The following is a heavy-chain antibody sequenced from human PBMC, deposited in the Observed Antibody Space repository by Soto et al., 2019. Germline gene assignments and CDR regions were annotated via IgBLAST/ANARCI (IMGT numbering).Heavy chain of an antibody. Sequence: EVQLVESGGGLIQPGGSLRLSCAASGFSVSSNYMSWVRQAPGKGLEWVSVIYSGGNTHYADSVKGRFTISRDYSKNTLYLQMNSLRAEDTAVYYCARDSTWIPYYHYGMDVWGQGTTVTVSS. D-gene: IGHD5-18*01. V-gene: IGHV3-53*01. J-gene: IGHJ6*02. CDR2: IYSGGNT. CDR3: ARDSTWIPYYHYGMDV. CDR1: GFSVSSNY.